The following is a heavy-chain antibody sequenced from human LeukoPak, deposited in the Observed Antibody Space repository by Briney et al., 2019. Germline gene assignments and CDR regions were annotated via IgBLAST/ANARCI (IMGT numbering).Heavy chain of an antibody. CDR1: GITLSNYG. D-gene: IGHD3-22*01. CDR3: AKRGVVIRVILVGFHKEAYYFDS. CDR2: ISDSGGST. Sequence: PGGSLRLSCAVSGITLSNYGRTGVRQAPGKGLEWVAGISDSGGSTNYADSVKGRFTISRDNPKNTLYPQMNSLRAEDTAVYFCAKRGVVIRVILVGFHKEAYYFDSWGQGALVTVSS. V-gene: IGHV3-23*01. J-gene: IGHJ4*02.